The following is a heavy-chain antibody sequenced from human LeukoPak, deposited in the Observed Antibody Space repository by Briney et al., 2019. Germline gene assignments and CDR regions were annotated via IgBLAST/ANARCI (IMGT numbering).Heavy chain of an antibody. V-gene: IGHV3-30*02. J-gene: IGHJ4*02. CDR3: ARDRWEPVVVVPAAIAF. CDR2: IRYDGSNK. CDR1: GFTFSSYG. Sequence: GGSLRLSCAASGFTFSSYGMHWVRQAPGKGLEWVAFIRYDGSNKYYADSVKGRFTISRDNSKNTLYLQMNSLRAEDTAVYYCARDRWEPVVVVPAAIAFWGQGTLVTVSS. D-gene: IGHD2-2*01.